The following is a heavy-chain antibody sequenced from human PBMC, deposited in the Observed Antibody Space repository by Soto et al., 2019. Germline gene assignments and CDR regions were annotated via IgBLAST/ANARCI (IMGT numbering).Heavy chain of an antibody. CDR3: AADAGTTFFDY. Sequence: SVKLSCKASGFTFTSSAVQLVRQARGQRLEWIGWIVVGSGNTNYAQKFQERVTITRDMSTSTAYMELSSLRSEDTAVYYCAADAGTTFFDYWGQGTLVTVSS. CDR2: IVVGSGNT. V-gene: IGHV1-58*01. J-gene: IGHJ4*02. D-gene: IGHD1-7*01. CDR1: GFTFTSSA.